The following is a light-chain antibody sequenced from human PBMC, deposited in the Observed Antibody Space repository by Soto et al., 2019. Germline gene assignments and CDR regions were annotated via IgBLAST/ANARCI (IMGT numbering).Light chain of an antibody. CDR3: QQYNSYWT. Sequence: DIQMTQSPSSLSASVGDMVTITCRASQSIGSWLAWYQQKPGKAPKLLIYKTSILENGVPSRFSGSGSGTEFTLSISSLQPDDFATYYCQQYNSYWTFGQGTKVDIK. J-gene: IGKJ1*01. V-gene: IGKV1-5*03. CDR2: KTS. CDR1: QSIGSW.